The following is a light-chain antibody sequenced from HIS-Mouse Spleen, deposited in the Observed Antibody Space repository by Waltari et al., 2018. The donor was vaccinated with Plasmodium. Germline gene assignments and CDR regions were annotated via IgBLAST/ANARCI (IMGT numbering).Light chain of an antibody. Sequence: QSALPQPPSASGSPGQSVTISCTGTSSDVGGYNYVSWYQQHPGKAPKRVSDGVRKRPSGVPDLSPGSKSGNAASLTVSGLQAEDEADYYCSSYAGSNNLVFGGGTKLTVL. J-gene: IGLJ2*01. V-gene: IGLV2-8*01. CDR3: SSYAGSNNLV. CDR2: GVR. CDR1: SSDVGGYNY.